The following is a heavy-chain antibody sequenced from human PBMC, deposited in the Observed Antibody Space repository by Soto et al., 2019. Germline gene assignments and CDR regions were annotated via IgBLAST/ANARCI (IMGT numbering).Heavy chain of an antibody. Sequence: QVHLVQSGAEVKKPGASVKVSCKGSGSAFTTYGITGVRQAPGQGLEWMGWISAHNGNTNYAQKLQGRVTVTRDTSTSTASMELRSLRSDDTAVSYCATGRYGDYWGQGALVTVSS. CDR1: GSAFTTYG. D-gene: IGHD1-1*01. V-gene: IGHV1-18*01. CDR2: ISAHNGNT. J-gene: IGHJ4*02. CDR3: ATGRYGDY.